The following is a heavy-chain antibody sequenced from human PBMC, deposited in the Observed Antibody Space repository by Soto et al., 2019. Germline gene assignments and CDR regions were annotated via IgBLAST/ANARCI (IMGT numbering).Heavy chain of an antibody. V-gene: IGHV1-69*02. CDR1: GDTFNFYT. D-gene: IGHD3-10*01. CDR2: FNPILSFS. Sequence: QVQLVQSGAEVKKPGSSVKVSCKASGDTFNFYTINWVRQAPGLGLEWMGRFNPILSFSNSALKFQGRVTLTADKSTSTAYMVLSSLRSEDPAIYYCATSFGSGSRAFDSWGQGALVTVSS. J-gene: IGHJ4*02. CDR3: ATSFGSGSRAFDS.